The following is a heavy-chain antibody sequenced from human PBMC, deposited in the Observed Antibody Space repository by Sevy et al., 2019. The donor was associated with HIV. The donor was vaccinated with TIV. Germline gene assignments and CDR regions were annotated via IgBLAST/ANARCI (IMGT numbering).Heavy chain of an antibody. CDR2: IGDSSATI. V-gene: IGHV3-48*01. D-gene: IGHD5-12*01. J-gene: IGHJ4*02. CDR3: ASQRGGYEKLYYFDS. CDR1: GFTYS. Sequence: GGSLRLSCVASGFTYSMNWVRQAPGKGLEWVSYIGDSSATIHYADSVKGRFTISRDNAKNSLYLQMNTLRAEETAVYYCASQRGGYEKLYYFDSWGQGTLVTVSS.